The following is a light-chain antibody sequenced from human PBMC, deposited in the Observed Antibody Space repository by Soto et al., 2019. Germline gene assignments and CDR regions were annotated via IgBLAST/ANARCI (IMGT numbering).Light chain of an antibody. Sequence: DIQLTQSPSSLSASEGDTVTITCRASHSINSHLNWYQQKSGEAPKFLIYGTSDLHTGVPSRFSGSGSGTDFTLTISSLQSEDFAVYYCQQYINLWTFGQGTKVEIK. CDR1: HSINSH. V-gene: IGKV1-39*01. J-gene: IGKJ1*01. CDR2: GTS. CDR3: QQYINLWT.